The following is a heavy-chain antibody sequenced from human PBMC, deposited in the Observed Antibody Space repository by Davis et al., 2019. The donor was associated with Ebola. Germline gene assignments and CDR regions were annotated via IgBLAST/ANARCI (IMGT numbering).Heavy chain of an antibody. CDR3: ARERQPYSSSILFDY. Sequence: AASVKVSCKASGGTFSSYAISWVRQAPGQGLEWMGGIIPIFGTANYAQKFRGRVTITADESTSTAYMELSSLRSEDTAVYYCARERQPYSSSILFDYWGQGTLVTVSS. CDR1: GGTFSSYA. V-gene: IGHV1-69*13. CDR2: IIPIFGTA. J-gene: IGHJ4*02. D-gene: IGHD6-13*01.